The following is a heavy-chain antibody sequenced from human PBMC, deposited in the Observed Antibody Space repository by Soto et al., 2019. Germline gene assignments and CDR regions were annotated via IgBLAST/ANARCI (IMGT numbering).Heavy chain of an antibody. Sequence: QVQLQESGPGLVKPSETLSLTCTVSGGSISSYYWSWIRQPPGKGLEWIGYIYYSGSTNYNPSLKSRVTISVDTSKNQFSLKLSSVTAADTAVYYCARGGDYYGSGSTTFDPWVQGTLVTVSS. V-gene: IGHV4-59*01. CDR2: IYYSGST. D-gene: IGHD3-10*01. J-gene: IGHJ5*02. CDR1: GGSISSYY. CDR3: ARGGDYYGSGSTTFDP.